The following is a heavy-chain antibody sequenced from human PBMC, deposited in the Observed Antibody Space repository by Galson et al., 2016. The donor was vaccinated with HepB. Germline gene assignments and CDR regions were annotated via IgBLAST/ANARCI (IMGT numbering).Heavy chain of an antibody. CDR1: GFNFSDYY. V-gene: IGHV3-11*06. Sequence: SLRLSCATSGFNFSDYYMTWIRQAPGKGLEWASYISSAGSHTKYADSVKGRFTISRDNAKSTLSLHINSLRAEDTAGYCCAREGMIWFGESSPAPFYFDSWGQGTPVTVSS. D-gene: IGHD3-10*01. CDR2: ISSAGSHT. CDR3: AREGMIWFGESSPAPFYFDS. J-gene: IGHJ4*02.